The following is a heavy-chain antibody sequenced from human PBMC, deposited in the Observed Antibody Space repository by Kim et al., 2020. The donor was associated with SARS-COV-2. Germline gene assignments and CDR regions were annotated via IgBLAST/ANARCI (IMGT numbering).Heavy chain of an antibody. J-gene: IGHJ4*02. Sequence: SETLSLTCTVSGDSITSPGYYWGWIRQPAGKGLEWVGTVDDSGTTYYNPSLKSRLTVSADTSKNQFFLKLTAVTAADTGLYFCARHSRWIDNSDRWGQGTLVTVSS. D-gene: IGHD5-12*01. CDR1: GDSITSPGYY. CDR3: ARHSRWIDNSDR. V-gene: IGHV4-39*01. CDR2: VDDSGTT.